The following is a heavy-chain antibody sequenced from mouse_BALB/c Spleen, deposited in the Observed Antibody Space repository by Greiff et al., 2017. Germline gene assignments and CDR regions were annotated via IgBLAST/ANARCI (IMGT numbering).Heavy chain of an antibody. Sequence: QVQLQQSGAELVRPGTSVKVSCKASGYAFTNYLIEWVKQRPGQGLEWIGVINPGSGGTNYNEKFKGKATLTADKSSSTAYMQLSSLTSDDSAVYFCARCYYGPYAMDYWGQGTSVTVSS. CDR3: ARCYYGPYAMDY. J-gene: IGHJ4*01. D-gene: IGHD1-1*01. V-gene: IGHV1-54*03. CDR1: GYAFTNYL. CDR2: INPGSGGT.